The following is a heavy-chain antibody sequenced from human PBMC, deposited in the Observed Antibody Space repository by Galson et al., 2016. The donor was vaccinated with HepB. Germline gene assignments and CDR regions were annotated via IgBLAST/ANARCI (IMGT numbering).Heavy chain of an antibody. Sequence: SETLSLTCTVSGVPFSYNYWSWIRQPPGKGLEWMGYTHYSGSTHYSPSLKSRLIISIDTSRNQVSLELTSVTAADTAVYFCARALLYDYTSGSPGNATDVWGQGTTVTVSS. J-gene: IGHJ6*02. V-gene: IGHV4-59*08. CDR1: GVPFSYNY. D-gene: IGHD3-10*01. CDR3: ARALLYDYTSGSPGNATDV. CDR2: THYSGST.